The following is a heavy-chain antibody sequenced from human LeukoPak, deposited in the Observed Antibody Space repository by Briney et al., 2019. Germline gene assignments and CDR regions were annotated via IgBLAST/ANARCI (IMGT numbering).Heavy chain of an antibody. CDR2: IQNDGNNK. V-gene: IGHV3-30*02. Sequence: GGSLRLSCAASGFTSSSNGMHWVRQAPGKGLECVAFIQNDGNNKKYADSVKGRFTISRDNSRNTLFLQMNSLRAEDTAVYYCARDWGTSSLYLVNWGQGTLVTVSS. CDR1: GFTSSSNG. D-gene: IGHD6-6*01. J-gene: IGHJ4*02. CDR3: ARDWGTSSLYLVN.